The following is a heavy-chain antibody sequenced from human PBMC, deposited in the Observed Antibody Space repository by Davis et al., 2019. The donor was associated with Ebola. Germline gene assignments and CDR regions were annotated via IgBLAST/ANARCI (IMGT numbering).Heavy chain of an antibody. CDR2: MYYSGST. D-gene: IGHD6-19*01. CDR3: AQNSSGFGHFDY. Sequence: PSETLSLTCTVSGGSMTEGINYWSWIRQPPGKGLEWIGTMYYSGSTYFNPSLKSRLTLSVDTSRNQFSLELTSVTTADTAIYYCAQNSSGFGHFDYWGQGILIIVSS. V-gene: IGHV4-39*07. CDR1: GGSMTEGINY. J-gene: IGHJ4*02.